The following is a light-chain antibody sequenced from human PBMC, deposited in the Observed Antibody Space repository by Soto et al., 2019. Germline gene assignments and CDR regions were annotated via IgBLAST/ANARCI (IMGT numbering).Light chain of an antibody. Sequence: QSVLTQPPSVSGAPGQRVTISCTGSSSSIGAGYDVHWYQQLPGTAPKLLIYDNKNRPSGVPDRFSGSQSGTSASLAITGLQAEDEADYYCQSYDTSLSAVVFGGGTKVTVL. J-gene: IGLJ2*01. CDR2: DNK. CDR1: SSSIGAGYD. CDR3: QSYDTSLSAVV. V-gene: IGLV1-40*01.